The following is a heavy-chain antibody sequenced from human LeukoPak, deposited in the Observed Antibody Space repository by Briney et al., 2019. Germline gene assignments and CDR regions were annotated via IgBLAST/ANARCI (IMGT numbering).Heavy chain of an antibody. V-gene: IGHV3-21*01. CDR3: AKDGGSDPDSFDI. Sequence: GGSLRLSCAASGFTFSSYSMNWVRQAPGKGLEWVSSISSGRTYIYYADSVKGRFTISRDNTKNSLYLQMNSLRAEDTAVYYCAKDGGSDPDSFDIWGQGTMVTVSS. D-gene: IGHD2-15*01. CDR1: GFTFSSYS. CDR2: ISSGRTYI. J-gene: IGHJ3*02.